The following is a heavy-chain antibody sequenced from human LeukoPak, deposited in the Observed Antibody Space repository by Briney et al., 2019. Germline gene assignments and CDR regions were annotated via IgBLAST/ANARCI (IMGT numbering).Heavy chain of an antibody. D-gene: IGHD3-3*01. V-gene: IGHV3-21*01. J-gene: IGHJ3*02. CDR1: GFTFSSYS. CDR2: ISSSSSYI. CDR3: AREQAVLRFLEWFGAFDI. Sequence: PGGSLRLSCAASGFTFSSYSMNWVRQAPGMGLEWVSSISSSSSYIYYADSVKGRFTISRDYAKNSLYLQMNSLRAEDTAVYYCAREQAVLRFLEWFGAFDIWGQGTMVTVSS.